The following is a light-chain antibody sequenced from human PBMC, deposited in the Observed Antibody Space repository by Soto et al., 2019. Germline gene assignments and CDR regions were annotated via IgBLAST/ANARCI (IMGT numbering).Light chain of an antibody. V-gene: IGLV2-14*01. CDR3: SSYTSSSTPVI. J-gene: IGLJ2*01. CDR2: EVS. CDR1: SSDVGTYNY. Sequence: QSALSQPASVSGSPGQSITISCTGTSSDVGTYNYVSWYQRYPGNAPKLMIYEVSYRPSGVSNRFSGAKSGNTASLTISGLQAEDEADYYCSSYTSSSTPVIFGGGTKVTVL.